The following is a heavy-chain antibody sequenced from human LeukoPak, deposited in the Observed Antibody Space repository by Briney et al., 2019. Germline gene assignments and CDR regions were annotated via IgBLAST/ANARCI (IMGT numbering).Heavy chain of an antibody. Sequence: SETLSLTCTVSGGSISSSSYYWGWVRQPPGKGLEWIGSVYYSGSTYYSPSLKGRATISVGTSKNQFSLKLSSVTAADTAVYYCASLSYSSSWFFDYWGQGTLVTVSS. V-gene: IGHV4-39*07. D-gene: IGHD6-13*01. J-gene: IGHJ4*02. CDR3: ASLSYSSSWFFDY. CDR1: GGSISSSSYY. CDR2: VYYSGST.